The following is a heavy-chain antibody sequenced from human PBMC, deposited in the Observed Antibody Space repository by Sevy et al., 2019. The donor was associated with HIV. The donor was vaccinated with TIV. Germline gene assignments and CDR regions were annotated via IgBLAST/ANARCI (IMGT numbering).Heavy chain of an antibody. J-gene: IGHJ6*02. Sequence: SETLSLTCTVSGGSISSSSYYWGWIRQPPGKGLEWIGSIYYSGSTYYNPSLKSRVTISVDTSKNQFSLKLSSVTAADTAVYYCAGRAQLGGGYYYYGMDVWGQGTTVTVSS. CDR3: AGRAQLGGGYYYYGMDV. CDR2: IYYSGST. CDR1: GGSISSSSYY. V-gene: IGHV4-39*01. D-gene: IGHD6-6*01.